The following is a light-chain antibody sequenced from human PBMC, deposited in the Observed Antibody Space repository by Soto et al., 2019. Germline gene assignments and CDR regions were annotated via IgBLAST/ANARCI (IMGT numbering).Light chain of an antibody. Sequence: QSALTQPASVSGSPGQSITISCTGTSSDVGSYNLVSWYQQHPGKAPKLMIYEVSKRPSGVSNRFSGSKSGNTASLIISGLQAEDEADYYCCSYAGSSTFPYVFGTGTKVTVL. CDR2: EVS. CDR1: SSDVGSYNL. CDR3: CSYAGSSTFPYV. J-gene: IGLJ1*01. V-gene: IGLV2-23*02.